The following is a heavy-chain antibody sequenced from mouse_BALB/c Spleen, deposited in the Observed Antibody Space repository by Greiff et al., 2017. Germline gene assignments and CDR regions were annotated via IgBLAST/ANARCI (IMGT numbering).Heavy chain of an antibody. Sequence: QVQLQQPGAELVMPGASVKMSCKASGYTFTDYWMHWVKQRPGQGLEWIGAIDTSDSYTSYNQKFKGKATLTVDESSSTAYMQLSSLTSEDSAVYYCAREGATATDYWGQGTTLTVSS. D-gene: IGHD1-2*01. V-gene: IGHV1-69*01. CDR3: AREGATATDY. J-gene: IGHJ2*01. CDR2: IDTSDSYT. CDR1: GYTFTDYW.